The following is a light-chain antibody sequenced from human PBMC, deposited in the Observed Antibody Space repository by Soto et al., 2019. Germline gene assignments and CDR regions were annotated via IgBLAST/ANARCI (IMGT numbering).Light chain of an antibody. CDR3: QQYNNWPPRT. V-gene: IGKV1-9*01. J-gene: IGKJ1*01. Sequence: IQLTQSPSSLSASVGDTVTITCRASQDISGYVAWYQQRPGRAPQLLIYAASALQTGVPSRFSGSGSGTDFTLTITSLQPEDFAVYYCQQYNNWPPRTFGQGTKVEIK. CDR2: AAS. CDR1: QDISGY.